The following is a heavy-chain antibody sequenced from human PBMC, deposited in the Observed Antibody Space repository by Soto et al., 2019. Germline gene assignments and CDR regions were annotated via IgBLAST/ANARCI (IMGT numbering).Heavy chain of an antibody. CDR1: GFTFSSYS. Sequence: GESLKISCAASGFTFSSYSMNWVRQAPGKGLEWVSSISSSSSYIYYADSVKGRFTISRDNAKNSLYLQMNSLRAEDTAVYYCARSGAANWFDPWGQGTLVTVSS. CDR3: ARSGAANWFDP. V-gene: IGHV3-21*01. CDR2: ISSSSSYI. D-gene: IGHD6-13*01. J-gene: IGHJ5*02.